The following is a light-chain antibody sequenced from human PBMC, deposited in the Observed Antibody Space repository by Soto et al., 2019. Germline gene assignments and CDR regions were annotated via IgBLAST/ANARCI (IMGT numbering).Light chain of an antibody. CDR3: SSYTSSSTYV. Sequence: QFVLTQPPSVSGSPGQSITISCTGTSSDVGGYNYVSWYQQHPGKAPKLMIYDVSNRPSGVSNRFSGSKSGNTASLTISGLQAEDEADYYCSSYTSSSTYVFGTGTKVTVL. CDR2: DVS. CDR1: SSDVGGYNY. J-gene: IGLJ1*01. V-gene: IGLV2-14*01.